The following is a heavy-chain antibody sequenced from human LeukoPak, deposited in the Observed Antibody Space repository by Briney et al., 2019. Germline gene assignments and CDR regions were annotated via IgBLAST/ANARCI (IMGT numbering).Heavy chain of an antibody. CDR3: ARAPYCIGGSCRFDY. J-gene: IGHJ4*02. CDR2: IKQDGSEK. D-gene: IGHD2-15*01. V-gene: IGHV3-7*03. Sequence: GGSLRLSCAVSGFTSSSYWMSWVRQAPGKGLEWVANIKQDGSEKYYVDSVKGRFTISRDNAKNSLYLQMNSLRAEDTAVYYCARAPYCIGGSCRFDYWGQGALVTVSS. CDR1: GFTSSSYW.